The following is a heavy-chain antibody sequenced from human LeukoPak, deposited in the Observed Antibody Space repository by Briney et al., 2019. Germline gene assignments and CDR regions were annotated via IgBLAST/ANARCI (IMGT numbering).Heavy chain of an antibody. J-gene: IGHJ4*02. V-gene: IGHV4-39*01. D-gene: IGHD3-16*02. CDR3: AIFDYVWGSYRNDY. CDR1: GGSISRSSYY. CDR2: LYYSGST. Sequence: SETLSLTCSVSGGSISRSSYYWGWIRQAPGKGLEWIGSLYYSGSTYHNPSLKSRDIISVDTSKNQFSLKLSSVTAADTAVYYCAIFDYVWGSYRNDYWGQGTLVTVSS.